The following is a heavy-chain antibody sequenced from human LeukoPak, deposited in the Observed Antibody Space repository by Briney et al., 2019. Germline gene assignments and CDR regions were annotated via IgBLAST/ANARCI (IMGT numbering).Heavy chain of an antibody. J-gene: IGHJ6*03. CDR1: GFTFSSYA. V-gene: IGHV3-30*02. CDR2: IRYDGSNK. Sequence: GGSLRLSCAASGFTFSSYAMHWVRQAPGKGLEWVAFIRYDGSNKYYADSVKGRFTISRDNSKNTLYLQMNSLRAEDTAVYYCAKVVRGYGGYGPHYYYYMDVWGKGTTVTISS. D-gene: IGHD5-12*01. CDR3: AKVVRGYGGYGPHYYYYMDV.